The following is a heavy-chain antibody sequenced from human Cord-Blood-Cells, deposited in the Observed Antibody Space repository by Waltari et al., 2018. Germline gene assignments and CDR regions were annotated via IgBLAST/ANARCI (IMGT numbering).Heavy chain of an antibody. V-gene: IGHV4-38-2*01. CDR3: ARGGGSYYKNAFDS. Sequence: QLQLQESGAGLVKPSETLSVTCAVSGCSISSRYYWGWIRQPPGKRLEWIGSIYHSGSTYYNPSLKSRVTISVDTSKNQFSLKLSSVTAADTAVYYCARGGGSYYKNAFDSWGQGTMVTVSS. CDR2: IYHSGST. J-gene: IGHJ3*02. CDR1: GCSISSRYY. D-gene: IGHD1-26*01.